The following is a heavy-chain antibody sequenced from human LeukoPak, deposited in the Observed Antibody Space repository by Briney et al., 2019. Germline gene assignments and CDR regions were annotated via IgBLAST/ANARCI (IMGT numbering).Heavy chain of an antibody. D-gene: IGHD5-18*01. J-gene: IGHJ4*02. CDR1: GFTFSSYS. Sequence: PGGSLRLSCAASGFTFSSYSMNWVRQAPGKGLEWVSSISSSSSYIYYADSVKGRFTISRDNAKNSLYLQMNSLRAEDTAVYYCARGDSYGYSPDPSKLDYWGQGTLVTVSS. V-gene: IGHV3-21*01. CDR3: ARGDSYGYSPDPSKLDY. CDR2: ISSSSSYI.